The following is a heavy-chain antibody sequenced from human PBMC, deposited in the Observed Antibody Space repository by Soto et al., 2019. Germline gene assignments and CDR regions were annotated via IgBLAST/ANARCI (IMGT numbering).Heavy chain of an antibody. CDR2: ISSSGSTI. D-gene: IGHD2-21*02. V-gene: IGHV3-48*03. J-gene: IGHJ4*02. CDR3: ASPPTYCGGDSYYDY. Sequence: PGGSLRLSCAASGFTFSSYEMNWVRQAPGKGLEWVSYISSSGSTIYYADSVKGRFTISRDNAKNSLYLQMNSLRAEDTAVYYCASPPTYCGGDSYYDYWGQGTLVTVSS. CDR1: GFTFSSYE.